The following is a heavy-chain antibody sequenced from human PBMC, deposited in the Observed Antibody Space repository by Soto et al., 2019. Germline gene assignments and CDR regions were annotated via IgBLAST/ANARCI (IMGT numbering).Heavy chain of an antibody. CDR2: IWTDGSNE. CDR1: GFSFSTYG. D-gene: IGHD4-4*01. J-gene: IGHJ6*02. V-gene: IGHV3-33*01. Sequence: GSLRLSCAASGFSFSTYGMHWVRQAPGKGLEWVAVIWTDGSNEYYTDSVKGRFIISRDNSKNTLFLQMNSLRAEDTAVYYCAGTTGSASYDHYGMDVWGQGTTVTVSS. CDR3: AGTTGSASYDHYGMDV.